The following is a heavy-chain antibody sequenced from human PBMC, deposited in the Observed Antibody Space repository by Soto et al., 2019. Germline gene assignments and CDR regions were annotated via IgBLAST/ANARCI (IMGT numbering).Heavy chain of an antibody. CDR2: IYYSGST. J-gene: IGHJ4*02. CDR1: GGSISSSSYY. Sequence: SETLSLTCTVSGGSISSSSYYWGWIRQPPGKGLEWIGYIYYSGSTNYNPSLKSRVTISVDTSKNQFSLKLSSVTAADTAVYYCARRLPAAAPYFDYWGQGTLVTVS. CDR3: ARRLPAAAPYFDY. V-gene: IGHV4-61*05. D-gene: IGHD2-2*01.